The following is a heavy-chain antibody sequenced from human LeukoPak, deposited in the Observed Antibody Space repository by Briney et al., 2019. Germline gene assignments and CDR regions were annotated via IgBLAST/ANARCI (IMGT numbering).Heavy chain of an antibody. J-gene: IGHJ3*02. CDR2: IYYSGST. Sequence: SETLSLTCTVSGGSISSYYWSWIRQPPGKGLEWIGYIYYSGSTNYNPSLKSRVTISVDESKNQCSLKLNSVTAADTAVYYCARGHSYGYRVAFDIWGQGTMVTVSS. CDR3: ARGHSYGYRVAFDI. D-gene: IGHD5-18*01. CDR1: GGSISSYY. V-gene: IGHV4-59*01.